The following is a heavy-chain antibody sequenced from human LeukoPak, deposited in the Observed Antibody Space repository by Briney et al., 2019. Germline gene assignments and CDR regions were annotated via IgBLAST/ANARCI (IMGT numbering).Heavy chain of an antibody. D-gene: IGHD2-8*02. Sequence: GESLNISCKGSGSRFTSYWIGWVRQMPGKGLGWMGIIYPGDSATRYSPSFQGQVTISADKSISTAYLQWSSLKASDTAMYYCARHTGGYYYYMDVWGKGTTVTVSS. CDR1: GSRFTSYW. CDR3: ARHTGGYYYYMDV. J-gene: IGHJ6*03. V-gene: IGHV5-51*01. CDR2: IYPGDSAT.